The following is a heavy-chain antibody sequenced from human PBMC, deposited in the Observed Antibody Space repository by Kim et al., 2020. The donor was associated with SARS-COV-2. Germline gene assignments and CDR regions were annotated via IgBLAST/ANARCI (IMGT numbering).Heavy chain of an antibody. CDR3: ASYYGSGIGMDV. D-gene: IGHD3-10*01. CDR2: T. Sequence: TGYSPSFQGQVTISADKSISTAYLHWSSLKASDTAMYYCASYYGSGIGMDVWGQGTTVTVSS. J-gene: IGHJ6*02. V-gene: IGHV5-51*01.